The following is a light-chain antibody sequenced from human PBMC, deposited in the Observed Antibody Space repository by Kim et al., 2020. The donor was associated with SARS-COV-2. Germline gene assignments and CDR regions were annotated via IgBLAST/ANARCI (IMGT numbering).Light chain of an antibody. CDR2: TAS. Sequence: ATVGDRVTITCRASQSISSYLNWYQQKPGKPPKLLIYTASSLQSGVPSRFSGSGSGTDFTLTISSLQPEDFATYYCQQSYSTPRTFGQGTKVDIK. V-gene: IGKV1-39*01. CDR1: QSISSY. J-gene: IGKJ1*01. CDR3: QQSYSTPRT.